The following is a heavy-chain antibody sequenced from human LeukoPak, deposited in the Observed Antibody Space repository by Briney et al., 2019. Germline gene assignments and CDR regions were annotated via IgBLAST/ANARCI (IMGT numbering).Heavy chain of an antibody. Sequence: PGRSLRLSCAASGFTFSSYAMSWVRQAPGKGLEWVSAISGSGGSTYYADSVKGRFTISRDNSKNTLYLQMNSLRAEDTAVYYCAKDLGYCSGGSCGYWGQGTLVTVSS. CDR1: GFTFSSYA. V-gene: IGHV3-23*01. J-gene: IGHJ4*02. CDR2: ISGSGGST. D-gene: IGHD2-15*01. CDR3: AKDLGYCSGGSCGY.